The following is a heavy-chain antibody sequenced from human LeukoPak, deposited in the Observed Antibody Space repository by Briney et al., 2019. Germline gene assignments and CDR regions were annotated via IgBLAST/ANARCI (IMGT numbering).Heavy chain of an antibody. CDR3: ARAFRARYFDL. CDR1: GGSITTSSYY. CDR2: IYYSGST. V-gene: IGHV4-39*01. D-gene: IGHD2/OR15-2a*01. J-gene: IGHJ2*01. Sequence: NASETLSLTCTVSGGSITTSSYYWGWIRQPPGKGLEWIGIIYYSGSTYYNPSLKGRVTISVDTSKNQFSLKLSSVTAADTAVYYCARAFRARYFDLWGRGTLVTVSS.